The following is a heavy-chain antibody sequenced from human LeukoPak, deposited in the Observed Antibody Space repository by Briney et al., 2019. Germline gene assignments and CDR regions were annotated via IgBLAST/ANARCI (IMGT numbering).Heavy chain of an antibody. V-gene: IGHV4-59*08. D-gene: IGHD6-13*01. CDR1: GGYIGSFY. CDR2: IYYSGST. Sequence: SETLSLTCTVSGGYIGSFYWSWIRRPPGKGLEWIGYIYYSGSTNYNPSLKSRVTISVDTSKNQFSLKMTSVTAADTAVYYCARGFAAAGFDYWGQGTLVTVSS. J-gene: IGHJ4*02. CDR3: ARGFAAAGFDY.